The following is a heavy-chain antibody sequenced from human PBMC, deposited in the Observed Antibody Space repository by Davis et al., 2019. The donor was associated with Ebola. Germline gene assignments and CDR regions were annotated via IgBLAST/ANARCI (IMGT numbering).Heavy chain of an antibody. CDR3: ARDKGWLALDY. V-gene: IGHV3-48*03. CDR2: ISGSGDDT. J-gene: IGHJ4*02. Sequence: GESLKISCLGSGFNFNSFEMNWVRQAPGKGLEWIAYISGSGDDTYYADSVEGRFTMSRDNRKKSVYLQMNSLRVEDTAIYYCARDKGWLALDYWGLGTLVTVSS. D-gene: IGHD6-19*01. CDR1: GFNFNSFE.